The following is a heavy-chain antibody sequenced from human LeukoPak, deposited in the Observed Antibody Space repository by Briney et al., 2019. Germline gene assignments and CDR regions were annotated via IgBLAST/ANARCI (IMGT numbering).Heavy chain of an antibody. J-gene: IGHJ5*02. CDR1: GFTFSSYG. Sequence: PGGSLRLSCAASGFTFSSYGMHWVRQAAGKGLEWVAVIWYDGSNKYYADSVKGRFTISRDNSKNTLYLQMNSLRAEVTAVYYCARERRAAAGWFDPWGQGTLVTVSS. CDR3: ARERRAAAGWFDP. CDR2: IWYDGSNK. V-gene: IGHV3-33*01. D-gene: IGHD6-13*01.